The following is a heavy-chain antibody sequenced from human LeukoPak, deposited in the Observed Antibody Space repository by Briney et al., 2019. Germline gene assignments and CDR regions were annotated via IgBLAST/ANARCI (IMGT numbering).Heavy chain of an antibody. CDR2: IKQDGSEK. CDR1: GFTFSTYW. CDR3: ARSPDGPDY. V-gene: IGHV3-7*01. Sequence: GGSLRLSCAASGFTFSTYWLTWVRQAPGKGLEWVANIKQDGSEKFYVDSVEGRLTISGDNAKNSLYLQMNSLRAEDTAVYYCARSPDGPDYWGQGTLVTVSS. J-gene: IGHJ4*02.